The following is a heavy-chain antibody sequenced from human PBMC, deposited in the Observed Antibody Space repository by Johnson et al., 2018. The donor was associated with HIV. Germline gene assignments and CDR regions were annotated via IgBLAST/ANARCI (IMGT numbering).Heavy chain of an antibody. V-gene: IGHV3-69-1*01. Sequence: VQLVESGGGLVQPGGSLRLSCAASGFTFSDYYMNWVRQAPGKGLEWVSVIHSGGSTNYADSVKGRFTISRDNAKNSLYLQMNSPRAEDTAVYYCARLSLLGSYGYKFGVGHDGADIWGQGTLVTVSS. CDR2: IHSGGST. J-gene: IGHJ3*02. CDR1: GFTFSDYY. CDR3: ARLSLLGSYGYKFGVGHDGADI. D-gene: IGHD5-18*01.